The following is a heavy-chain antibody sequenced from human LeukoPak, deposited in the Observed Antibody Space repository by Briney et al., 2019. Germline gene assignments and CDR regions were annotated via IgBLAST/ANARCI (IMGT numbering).Heavy chain of an antibody. Sequence: GGSLRLSCAASGFSFSDYEMNWVRQAPGKGLEWLSHIDISGNTIHYADSVEGRFTISRDNAKNSLYLQMNSLRAEDTAVYYCAELGITMIGGVWGKGTTVTISS. CDR1: GFSFSDYE. CDR3: AELGITMIGGV. CDR2: IDISGNTI. D-gene: IGHD3-10*02. V-gene: IGHV3-48*03. J-gene: IGHJ6*04.